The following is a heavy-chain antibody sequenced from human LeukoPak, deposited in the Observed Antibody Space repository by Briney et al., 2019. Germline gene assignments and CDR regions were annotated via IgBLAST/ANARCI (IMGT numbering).Heavy chain of an antibody. V-gene: IGHV3-49*03. J-gene: IGHJ2*01. Sequence: SGGSLRLSCTASGFTFGDYAMSWFRQAPGKGLEWVGFIRSKAYGGTTEYAASVKGRFTISRDDSKSIAYLQMNSLKTEDTAVYYCTRDRSGSYSHWYFDLWGRGTLVTVSS. CDR3: TRDRSGSYSHWYFDL. CDR2: IRSKAYGGTT. CDR1: GFTFGDYA. D-gene: IGHD1-26*01.